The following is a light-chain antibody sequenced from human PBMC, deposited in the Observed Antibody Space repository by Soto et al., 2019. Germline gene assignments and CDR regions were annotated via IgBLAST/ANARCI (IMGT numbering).Light chain of an antibody. CDR3: CSYAGSHFL. CDR1: SSDVGGYNY. J-gene: IGLJ2*01. Sequence: QSALTQPRSVSGSPGQSVTISCTGISSDVGGYNYVSWYQQHPGKAPKLMIYDVSQRPSGVPDRFSGSKSGNTASLTISGLQAEDEADYYCCSYAGSHFLFGGGTKLTVL. V-gene: IGLV2-11*01. CDR2: DVS.